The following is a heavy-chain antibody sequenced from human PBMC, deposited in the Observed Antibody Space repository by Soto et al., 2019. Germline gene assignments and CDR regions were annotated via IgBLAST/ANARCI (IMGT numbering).Heavy chain of an antibody. D-gene: IGHD5-12*01. Sequence: GGSLRLSCAAAVFTFINYGIHWIRQAPGKGVVWVSRINSGGSSTSYADSVKGRFTISRDNAKNTLYLQMNSLRAEDTAVYYCARARNIGYNWFDPWGQGTLVTVSS. V-gene: IGHV3-74*01. J-gene: IGHJ5*02. CDR2: INSGGSST. CDR1: VFTFINYG. CDR3: ARARNIGYNWFDP.